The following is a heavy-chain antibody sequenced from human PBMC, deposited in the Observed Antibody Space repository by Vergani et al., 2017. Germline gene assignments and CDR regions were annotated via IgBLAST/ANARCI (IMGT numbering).Heavy chain of an antibody. V-gene: IGHV4-34*01. CDR3: ARGPPYTIFGDTGSYYFDY. CDR1: GGSFSGYY. Sequence: QVQLQQWGAGLLKPSETLSLTCAVYGGSFSGYYWSWIRQPPGKGLEWIGEINHSGSTNYNPSLKSRVTISVDTATNQFSLKLSSVTAADTAVYYCARGPPYTIFGDTGSYYFDYWGQGTLVTVSS. CDR2: INHSGST. D-gene: IGHD3-3*01. J-gene: IGHJ4*02.